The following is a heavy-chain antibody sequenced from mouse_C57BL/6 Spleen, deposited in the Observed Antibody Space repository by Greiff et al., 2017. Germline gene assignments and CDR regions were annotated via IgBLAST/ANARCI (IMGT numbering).Heavy chain of an antibody. V-gene: IGHV6-6*01. CDR2: IRNKANNHAT. Sequence: EVQLVESGGGLVQPGGSMKLSCAASGFTFSDAWMDWVRQSPEKGLERVAEIRNKANNHATYYAESVKGRFTISRDDSKSSVYLQMNSLRAEDTGIYYCTRRTGPFAYWGQGTLVTVSA. J-gene: IGHJ3*01. CDR1: GFTFSDAW. CDR3: TRRTGPFAY. D-gene: IGHD4-1*01.